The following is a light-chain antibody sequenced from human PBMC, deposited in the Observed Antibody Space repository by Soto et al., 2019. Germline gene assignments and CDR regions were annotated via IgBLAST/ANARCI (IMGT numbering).Light chain of an antibody. Sequence: DIQLTQSPSSLSASVGDRVTITCQASQGISNCLNWYQQKPGRAPKLLIYDASNLETGVPSRFSGSGSGTDFPLTISSLQPEDIATYYCQQYDNLPRTFGQGTKVEIK. V-gene: IGKV1-33*01. CDR1: QGISNC. CDR3: QQYDNLPRT. J-gene: IGKJ1*01. CDR2: DAS.